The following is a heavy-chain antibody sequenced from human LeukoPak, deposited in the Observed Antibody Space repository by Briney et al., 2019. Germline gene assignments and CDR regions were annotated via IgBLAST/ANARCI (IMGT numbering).Heavy chain of an antibody. D-gene: IGHD1-26*01. J-gene: IGHJ3*02. Sequence: SETLSLTCSVSGGSINTYYWSCIRQPAGKGLEWIGRIHSSGSTHYNPSLKSRVTMSLDTSKNQFSLKLTSVTAADTAVYYCASWELRHLDAFDIWGQGTMVTVSS. CDR2: IHSSGST. CDR3: ASWELRHLDAFDI. V-gene: IGHV4-4*07. CDR1: GGSINTYY.